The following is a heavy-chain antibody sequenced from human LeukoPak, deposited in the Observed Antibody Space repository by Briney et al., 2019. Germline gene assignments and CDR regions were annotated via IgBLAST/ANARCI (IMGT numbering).Heavy chain of an antibody. J-gene: IGHJ2*01. V-gene: IGHV4-39*07. CDR1: GGSISSSSHY. Sequence: SETLSLTCTVSGGSISSSSHYWSWIRQPPGKGLEWIGCIYYSGNTYYNPSLKSRVTISVDTSKNQFSLKLSSVTAADTAVYYCARDHVDYYFDYWGRGTLVTVSS. CDR3: ARDHVDYYFDY. CDR2: IYYSGNT. D-gene: IGHD3-9*01.